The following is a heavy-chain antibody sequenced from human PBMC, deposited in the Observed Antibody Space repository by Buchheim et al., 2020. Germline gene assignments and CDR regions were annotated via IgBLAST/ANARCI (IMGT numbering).Heavy chain of an antibody. CDR1: GFTFSSYA. D-gene: IGHD3-10*01. J-gene: IGHJ6*02. CDR3: ARALLLWFGELSLSYYYYGMDV. CDR2: ISYDGSNK. V-gene: IGHV3-30-3*01. Sequence: QVQLVESGGGVVQPGRSLRLSCAASGFTFSSYAMHWVRQAPGKGLEWVAVISYDGSNKYYADSVKGRFTISRDNSKNTLYLQMNSLRAEDTAVYYCARALLLWFGELSLSYYYYGMDVWGQGTT.